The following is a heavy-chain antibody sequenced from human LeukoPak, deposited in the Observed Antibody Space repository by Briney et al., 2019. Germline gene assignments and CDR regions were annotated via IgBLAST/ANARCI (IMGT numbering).Heavy chain of an antibody. D-gene: IGHD5-24*01. CDR1: GITLSNAW. V-gene: IGHV3-15*01. Sequence: GGSLRLSCAASGITLSNAWMSWVRQAPGKGLEWVGRIKSKTDGGTTDYAAPVKGRFTISRDESKNTLYLQMNSLKTEDTAVYYCTTDLGWLQLESYFDFWGQGTLVTVSS. CDR3: TTDLGWLQLESYFDF. J-gene: IGHJ4*02. CDR2: IKSKTDGGTT.